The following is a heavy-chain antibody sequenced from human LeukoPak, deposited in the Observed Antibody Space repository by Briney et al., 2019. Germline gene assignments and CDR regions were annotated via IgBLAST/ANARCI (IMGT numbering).Heavy chain of an antibody. CDR3: ATEVWSGHY. Sequence: SETLSLTCSVSGVSISSYCWTWIRQPPGKGLEWIGHINYSGSTSYSPSLKSRITISVDTSKNQFSLKVTPVTAADTAVYYCATEVWSGHYWGQGTLVTVSS. J-gene: IGHJ4*02. V-gene: IGHV4-59*01. CDR1: GVSISSYC. D-gene: IGHD3-10*01. CDR2: INYSGST.